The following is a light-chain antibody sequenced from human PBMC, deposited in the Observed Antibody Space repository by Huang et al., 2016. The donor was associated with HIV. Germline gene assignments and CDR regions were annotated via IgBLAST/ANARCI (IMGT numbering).Light chain of an antibody. J-gene: IGKJ2*01. CDR3: QQYNNWPPFT. Sequence: EVVMTQSPATLSVFPGERATLSCRASETVGTNFAWYQQKPGQTPRLLIYGASTRPTDIPARFRGGGSGTEFTLTISSLQSEDVAVYYCQQYNNWPPFTFGQGTKLEIK. V-gene: IGKV3-15*01. CDR2: GAS. CDR1: ETVGTN.